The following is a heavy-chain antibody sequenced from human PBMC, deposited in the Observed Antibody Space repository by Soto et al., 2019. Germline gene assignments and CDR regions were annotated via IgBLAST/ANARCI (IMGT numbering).Heavy chain of an antibody. CDR2: IKKETDSGTT. Sequence: GGSLRLSCAAPGFTFSDAWRSWVREAPEKGLEWVGGIKKETDSGTTDSAAPVKGRFTISRDDSKNTLYLQMRSLKPEDTAVYYCRTEWLDWGQGTLVT. CDR3: RTEWLD. V-gene: IGHV3-15*01. CDR1: GFTFSDAW. D-gene: IGHD6-19*01. J-gene: IGHJ4*02.